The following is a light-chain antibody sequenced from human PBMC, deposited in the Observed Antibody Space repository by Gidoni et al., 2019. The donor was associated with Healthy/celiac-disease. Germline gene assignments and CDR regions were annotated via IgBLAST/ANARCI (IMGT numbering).Light chain of an antibody. V-gene: IGKV3-11*01. J-gene: IGKJ1*01. CDR3: QQRET. Sequence: EIVLTQSPATLSLSPGERATLSCRASQSVSSYLAWYQQKPGQAPRLLIYDASNRATGSPARFRGSGSGTDFTLTISSLEPEDFAVYYCQQRETFGQGTKVEIK. CDR2: DAS. CDR1: QSVSSY.